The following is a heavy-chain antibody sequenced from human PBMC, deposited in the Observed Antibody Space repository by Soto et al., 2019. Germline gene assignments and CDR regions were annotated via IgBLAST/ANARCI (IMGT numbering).Heavy chain of an antibody. CDR1: GGSISVGVYY. CDR3: ARIGNADASLYFYY. Sequence: QVQLQESGPGLVKPSQTLSLTCTVSGGSISVGVYYWNWIRQLPGKGPEWIGYTYHTGSTYYNPSLESRVTISVDPTKNQFSLRLSSVTAADTAVYYCARIGNADASLYFYYWGQGTLVTVSS. D-gene: IGHD2-2*01. J-gene: IGHJ4*02. V-gene: IGHV4-31*03. CDR2: TYHTGST.